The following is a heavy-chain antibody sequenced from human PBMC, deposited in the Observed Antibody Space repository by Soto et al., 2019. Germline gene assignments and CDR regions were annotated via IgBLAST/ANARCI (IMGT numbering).Heavy chain of an antibody. CDR1: GGTFSSYA. V-gene: IGHV1-69*01. CDR3: ARAGDAGNGRDYFDY. Sequence: QVQLVQSGAEVKKPGSSVKVSCKASGGTFSSYAISWVRQAPGQGLEWMGGIIPIFGTANYAQKFQGRVTITADESTSTAYMELSSLRSDDTAVYYCARAGDAGNGRDYFDYWGQGTLVTVSS. J-gene: IGHJ4*02. CDR2: IIPIFGTA. D-gene: IGHD6-13*01.